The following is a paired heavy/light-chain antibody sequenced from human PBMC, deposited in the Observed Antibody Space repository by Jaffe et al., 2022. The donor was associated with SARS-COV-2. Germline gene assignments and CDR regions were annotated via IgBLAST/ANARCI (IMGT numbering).Light chain of an antibody. J-gene: IGKJ4*01. Sequence: EIVLTQSPGTLSLSPGDRATLSCRASQSVSSYLAWYQQKPGQAPRLLIYDASNRATGIPARFSGSGSGTDFTLTISSLEPEDFAVYYCQRRGYWPLTFGGGTSVEIK. CDR3: QRRGYWPLT. CDR2: DAS. V-gene: IGKV3-11*01. CDR1: QSVSSY.
Heavy chain of an antibody. V-gene: IGHV3-33*01. CDR1: GFTFSHYG. CDR2: IGHDSNVN. Sequence: QVQLVESGGGVVQPGRSLRLSCAASGFTFSHYGMHWVRQAPGKGLEWVAVIGHDSNVNYVIDSVKGRLAISRDNSKNTLYLEMNSLRAEDTAVYYCVRDLTSGYLDYWGHGTLVIVSS. J-gene: IGHJ4*01. CDR3: VRDLTSGYLDY. D-gene: IGHD3-9*01.